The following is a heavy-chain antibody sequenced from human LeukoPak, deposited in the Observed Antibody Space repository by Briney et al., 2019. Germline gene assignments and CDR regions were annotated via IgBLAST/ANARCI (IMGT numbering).Heavy chain of an antibody. J-gene: IGHJ4*02. V-gene: IGHV3-64D*09. Sequence: GGSLRLSCSASGFTFSSYAMHWVRQAPGKGLEYVSAISSNGGSTYYADSVKGRFTISRDNSKNTLYLQMSSLRAEDTAVYYCARDVGYYDSSGRPRDYWGQGTLVTVSS. CDR1: GFTFSSYA. CDR3: ARDVGYYDSSGRPRDY. D-gene: IGHD3-22*01. CDR2: ISSNGGST.